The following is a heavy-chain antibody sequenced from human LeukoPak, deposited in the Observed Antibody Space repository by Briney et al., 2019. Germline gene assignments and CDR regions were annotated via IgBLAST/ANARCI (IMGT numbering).Heavy chain of an antibody. V-gene: IGHV3-30-3*01. CDR3: AKAPPGIAVAGLVDY. J-gene: IGHJ4*02. CDR1: GFTFSSYA. CDR2: ISYDGSNK. D-gene: IGHD6-19*01. Sequence: GRSLRLSCAASGFTFSSYAMHWVRQAPGKGLEWVAVISYDGSNKYYADFVKGRFTISRDNSKNTLYLQMNSLRAEDTAVYYCAKAPPGIAVAGLVDYWGQGTLVTVSS.